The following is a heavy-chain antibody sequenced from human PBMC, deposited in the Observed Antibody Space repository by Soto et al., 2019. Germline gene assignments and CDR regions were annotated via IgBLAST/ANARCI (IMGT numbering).Heavy chain of an antibody. CDR1: GFTFSSYG. D-gene: IGHD6-19*01. Sequence: PGGSLRLSCAASGFTFSSYGMHWVRQAPGKGLEWVAVMSYDGSNKYYADSVKGRFTISRDNSKNTLYLQMNSLRAEDTAVYYCAKDSVWAPRRIYSSGWYDYWGQGTLVTVSS. V-gene: IGHV3-30*18. CDR2: MSYDGSNK. CDR3: AKDSVWAPRRIYSSGWYDY. J-gene: IGHJ4*02.